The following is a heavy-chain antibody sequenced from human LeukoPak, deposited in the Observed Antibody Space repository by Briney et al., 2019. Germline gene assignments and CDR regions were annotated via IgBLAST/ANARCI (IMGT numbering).Heavy chain of an antibody. D-gene: IGHD1-26*01. CDR3: ARGVGSGSRLRAGDY. Sequence: GGSLRHSCAASGFTVSSNYMSWVRQAPGKGLEWVSVIYSGGSTYYADSVKGRFTISRDNSKNTLYLQMNSLRAEDTAVYYCARGVGSGSRLRAGDYWGQGTLVTASS. CDR1: GFTVSSNY. V-gene: IGHV3-53*01. J-gene: IGHJ4*02. CDR2: IYSGGST.